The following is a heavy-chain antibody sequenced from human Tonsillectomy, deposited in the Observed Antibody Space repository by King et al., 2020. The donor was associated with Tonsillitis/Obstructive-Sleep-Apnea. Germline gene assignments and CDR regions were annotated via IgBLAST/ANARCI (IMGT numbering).Heavy chain of an antibody. J-gene: IGHJ6*03. CDR1: GYTLTELS. D-gene: IGHD3-10*01. CDR3: ATGPRRTMVQIYYYYMDV. V-gene: IGHV1-24*01. Sequence: VQLVESGAEVRKPGASVKVSCTVSGYTLTELSIHWVRQAPGKGLEWMGGFDPEDGETVYAQKFQGGVTMTEDTSTDTAYMELSSLRSEDTAVYYCATGPRRTMVQIYYYYMDVWGKGTTVTVSS. CDR2: FDPEDGET.